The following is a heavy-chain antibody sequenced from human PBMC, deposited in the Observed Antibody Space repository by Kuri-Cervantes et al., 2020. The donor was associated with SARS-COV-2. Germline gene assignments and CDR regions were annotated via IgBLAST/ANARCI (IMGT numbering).Heavy chain of an antibody. Sequence: GESLKISCAASGFTVSSNYMSWVRQAPGKGLEWVSVIYSGGSTYYADSVKGRFTISRDNAKNSLYLQMNSLRAEDTAVYYCAKDGEVGGYYYYMDVWGKGTTVTVSS. CDR3: AKDGEVGGYYYYMDV. J-gene: IGHJ6*03. CDR2: IYSGGST. V-gene: IGHV3-66*01. CDR1: GFTVSSNY. D-gene: IGHD2-21*01.